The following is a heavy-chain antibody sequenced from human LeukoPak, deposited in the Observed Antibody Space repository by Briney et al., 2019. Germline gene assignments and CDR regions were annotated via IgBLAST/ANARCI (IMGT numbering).Heavy chain of an antibody. CDR2: TKSKTEGGTT. V-gene: IGHV3-15*01. CDR3: TTPKAARSGGRFDP. J-gene: IGHJ5*02. Sequence: GGSLRLTCAASGFTFSNAWMSWVRQAPGKGLEWVGRTKSKTEGGTTDYGAPVKGRFTISRDDSKNTLYLQMNSLKTEDTAVYYCTTPKAARSGGRFDPWGQGTLVTVSS. CDR1: GFTFSNAW. D-gene: IGHD6-6*01.